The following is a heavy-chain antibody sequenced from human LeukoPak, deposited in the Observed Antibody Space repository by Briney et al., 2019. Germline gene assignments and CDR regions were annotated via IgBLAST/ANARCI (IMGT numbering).Heavy chain of an antibody. V-gene: IGHV3-33*08. CDR2: IWYDGSNK. CDR3: ARALSVDSGSYLDY. Sequence: HPGGSLRLSCAASGFTFSSYSMNWVRQAPGKGLEWVAVIWYDGSNKYYADSVKGRFTISRDNSKNTLYLQMNSLRAEDTAVYYCARALSVDSGSYLDYWGQGTLVTVSS. D-gene: IGHD3-10*01. J-gene: IGHJ4*02. CDR1: GFTFSSYS.